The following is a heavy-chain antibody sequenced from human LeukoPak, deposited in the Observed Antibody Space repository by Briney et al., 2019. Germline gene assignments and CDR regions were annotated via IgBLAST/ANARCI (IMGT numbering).Heavy chain of an antibody. V-gene: IGHV3-21*01. CDR3: ARDLQYGSGSYPLY. J-gene: IGHJ4*02. Sequence: PGGSLRLSCAASGFSFSSYTLNCVRQAPGRGLEWVSAISATGSHIYYEDSMKGRFTISRDNAKNTLDLQMNSLRAEDTAVYYCARDLQYGSGSYPLYWGQGTLVTVSS. D-gene: IGHD3-10*01. CDR1: GFSFSSYT. CDR2: ISATGSHI.